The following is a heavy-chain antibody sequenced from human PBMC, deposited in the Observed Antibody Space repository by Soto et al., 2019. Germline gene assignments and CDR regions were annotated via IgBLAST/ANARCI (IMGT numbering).Heavy chain of an antibody. J-gene: IGHJ4*02. CDR3: ARANYYGSPGDFDY. CDR2: ISSSSSTI. CDR1: GFTFSSYS. V-gene: IGHV3-48*01. D-gene: IGHD3-10*01. Sequence: EVQLVESGGGLVQPGGSLRLSCAASGFTFSSYSMNWVRQAPGKGLEWVSYISSSSSTIYYADSVKGRFTISRDNAKNSLYLQMNSLRAEETGVYYCARANYYGSPGDFDYWGQGTLVTVSS.